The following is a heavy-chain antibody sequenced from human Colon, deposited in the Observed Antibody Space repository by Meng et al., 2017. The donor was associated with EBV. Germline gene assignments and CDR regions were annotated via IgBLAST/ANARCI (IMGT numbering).Heavy chain of an antibody. Sequence: GPGLVQPSRTLTLTCGVSGVSIRSNIRWTWVRQPPGKGLEWIGDIDDSGSTNYNPSLNSRISISLDKSKNHFSLKVNSVTAADTAVYYCARGKQDAWELLAYWGQGALVTVSS. CDR3: ARGKQDAWELLAY. D-gene: IGHD1-26*01. J-gene: IGHJ4*02. CDR2: IDDSGST. V-gene: IGHV4-4*02. CDR1: GVSIRSNIR.